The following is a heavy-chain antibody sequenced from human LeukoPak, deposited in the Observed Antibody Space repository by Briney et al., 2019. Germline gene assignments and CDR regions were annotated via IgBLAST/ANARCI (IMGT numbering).Heavy chain of an antibody. D-gene: IGHD3-22*01. CDR3: AKRGVVIRVILVGFHKEAYYFDS. V-gene: IGHV3-23*01. J-gene: IGHJ4*02. CDR2: ISDSGGRT. CDR1: GITLSNYG. Sequence: GGSLRLSCAVSGITLSNYGMSWVRQAPGKGLEWVAGISDSGGRTNYADSVKGRFTISRDNPKNTLYLQMNSLRAEDTAVCFCAKRGVVIRVILVGFHKEAYYFDSWGQGALVTVSS.